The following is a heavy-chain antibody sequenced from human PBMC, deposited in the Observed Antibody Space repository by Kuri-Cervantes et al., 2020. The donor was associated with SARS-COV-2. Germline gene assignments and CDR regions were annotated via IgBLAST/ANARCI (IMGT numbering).Heavy chain of an antibody. CDR2: ISRRSSYI. Sequence: GESLKISCAASGFTFSTYNMNWVRQAPGKGLEWVSSISRRSSYIYYADSVKGRFAISRDNAKNSLYLQMNSLRAEDTAVYYCAKGGHGLIAILTSYYYYYGMDAWGQGTTVTVSS. D-gene: IGHD2-21*01. CDR3: AKGGHGLIAILTSYYYYYGMDA. J-gene: IGHJ6*02. CDR1: GFTFSTYN. V-gene: IGHV3-21*01.